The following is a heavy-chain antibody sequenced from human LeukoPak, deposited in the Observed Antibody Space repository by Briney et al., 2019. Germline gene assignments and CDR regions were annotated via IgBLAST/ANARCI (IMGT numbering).Heavy chain of an antibody. CDR1: GFTFSSYG. CDR2: ISYDGSNK. Sequence: GGSLRLSCAASGFTFSSYGMHWVRQAPGKGLEWVAVISYDGSNKYYADSVKGRFTISRDNSKNTLYLQMNSLRAEDTAVYYCANKNYRGNSDDAFDIWGQGTMVTVSS. CDR3: ANKNYRGNSDDAFDI. J-gene: IGHJ3*02. V-gene: IGHV3-30*18. D-gene: IGHD4-23*01.